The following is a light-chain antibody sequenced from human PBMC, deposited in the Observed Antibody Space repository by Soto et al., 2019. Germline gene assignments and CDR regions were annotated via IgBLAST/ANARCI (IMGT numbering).Light chain of an antibody. CDR2: DAS. Sequence: EILLTQAPATLSLSPGERATLFCRASQSISSNYVAWYQQKPGQAPRLLIYDASARATGIPNRYSGSGSGTDITLTISRLEPEDFAVFYCQQYGDSPTFGQGTKVDIK. V-gene: IGKV3-20*01. CDR3: QQYGDSPT. CDR1: QSISSNY. J-gene: IGKJ1*01.